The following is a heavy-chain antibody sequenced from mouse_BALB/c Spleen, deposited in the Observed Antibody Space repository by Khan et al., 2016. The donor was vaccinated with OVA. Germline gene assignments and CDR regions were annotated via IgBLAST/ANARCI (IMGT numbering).Heavy chain of an antibody. D-gene: IGHD2-4*01. V-gene: IGHV5-6*01. CDR1: EFTFSNYG. J-gene: IGHJ3*01. CDR3: ARHEATMILFAY. Sequence: EVQLQESGGDLVKPGGSLKLSCAASEFTFSNYGMSWVRQTPDKRLEWVATISSGGDYTYYPDSVKGRFTISRDNAKNTLYLQMSSLKSADTAIYYCARHEATMILFAYWGQGTLVTVSA. CDR2: ISSGGDYT.